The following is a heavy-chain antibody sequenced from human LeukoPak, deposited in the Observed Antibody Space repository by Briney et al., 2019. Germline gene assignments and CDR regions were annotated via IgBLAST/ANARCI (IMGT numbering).Heavy chain of an antibody. Sequence: GGSLRLSCGVSGFSFNIYYMSWVRQAPGKGLEWVANLNQDGSEKNYVDSVRGRFAISRDNAKNPLYLQMNSLRVEDTALYYCARDSGTCTGCAFDMWGQGTMVTVSS. CDR3: ARDSGTCTGCAFDM. D-gene: IGHD2-15*01. V-gene: IGHV3-7*01. CDR2: LNQDGSEK. J-gene: IGHJ3*02. CDR1: GFSFNIYY.